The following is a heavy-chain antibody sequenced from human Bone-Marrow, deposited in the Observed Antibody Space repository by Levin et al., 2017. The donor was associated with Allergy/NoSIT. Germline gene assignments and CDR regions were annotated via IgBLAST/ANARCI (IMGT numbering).Heavy chain of an antibody. J-gene: IGHJ3*02. D-gene: IGHD1-26*01. V-gene: IGHV4-59*08. CDR1: GGSISSSY. CDR2: VFYSGST. Sequence: SQTLSLTCAVSGGSISSSYWSWIRQPPGKGLEWIGYVFYSGSTNSSPSLKSRVTISVDTSKNQFSLKLSSVTAADTALYYCARGVGSYKSGAFDIWGQGTMVTVSS. CDR3: ARGVGSYKSGAFDI.